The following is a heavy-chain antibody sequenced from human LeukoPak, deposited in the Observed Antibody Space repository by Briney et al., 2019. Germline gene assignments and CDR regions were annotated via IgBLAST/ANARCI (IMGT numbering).Heavy chain of an antibody. Sequence: SETLSPTCTVSGGSISSHYWTWIRQSPVKGLEWIGDISNSGSTSYNPSLKSRVTISIDTSKNQFSLKLSSVTAADTAVYYCGRDALVGYFSYYYMDVWGKGTTVTVSS. CDR3: GRDALVGYFSYYYMDV. CDR2: ISNSGST. D-gene: IGHD2-15*01. V-gene: IGHV4-59*11. J-gene: IGHJ6*03. CDR1: GGSISSHY.